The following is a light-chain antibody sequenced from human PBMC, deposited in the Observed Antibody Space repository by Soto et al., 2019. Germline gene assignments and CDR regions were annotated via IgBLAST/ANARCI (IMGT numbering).Light chain of an antibody. Sequence: EILLTQSPATLSSSPGERATLSCRASQSVSSYLAWYQQKPGQAPRLLIYDASNRATGIPARFSGSGSGTDFTLTISSLEPEDFAVYYCQQRSNWPPLTFGGGTKVEIK. V-gene: IGKV3-11*01. CDR2: DAS. CDR1: QSVSSY. J-gene: IGKJ4*01. CDR3: QQRSNWPPLT.